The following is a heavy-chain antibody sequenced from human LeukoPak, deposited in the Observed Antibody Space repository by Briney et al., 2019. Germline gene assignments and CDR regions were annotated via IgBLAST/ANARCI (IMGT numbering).Heavy chain of an antibody. CDR3: AKAIGPRYSSGWYGFDY. CDR1: GFIFSTYA. Sequence: GGSLRLSCAASGFIFSTYAMSWVRQAPGKGLEWVSAITGSGDSTYYADSVKGRFTISRDNSKNTLYLQMNSLRAEDTAVYYCAKAIGPRYSSGWYGFDYWGQGTLVTVPS. D-gene: IGHD6-19*01. J-gene: IGHJ4*02. CDR2: ITGSGDST. V-gene: IGHV3-23*01.